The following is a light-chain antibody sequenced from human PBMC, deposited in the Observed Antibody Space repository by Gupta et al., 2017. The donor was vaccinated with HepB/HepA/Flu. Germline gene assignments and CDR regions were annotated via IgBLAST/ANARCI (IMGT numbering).Light chain of an antibody. V-gene: IGKV3-15*01. CDR1: QSVSSN. CDR2: GAS. CDR3: QQYNDLSPLT. J-gene: IGKJ3*01. Sequence: EIVMTQSPATLSVSPGERATLTCRASQSVSSNVAWYQQKPGQAPRLLIYGASTRATGIPARFSGSGSGTEXTLTISXLQSEDFAVYYCQQYNDLSPLTFGXGTKVDI.